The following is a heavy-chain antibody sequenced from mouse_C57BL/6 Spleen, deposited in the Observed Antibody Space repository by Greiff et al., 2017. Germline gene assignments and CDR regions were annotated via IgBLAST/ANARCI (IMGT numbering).Heavy chain of an antibody. Sequence: QVQLQQPGAELVKPGASVKLSCKASGYTFTSYWMQWVKQRPGQGLEWIGEIDPSDSYTNYNQKFKGKATLTVDTSSSTAYMQLSSLTSEDSAVYYCARQPHTGYAMDYWGQGTSVTVSS. J-gene: IGHJ4*01. CDR1: GYTFTSYW. V-gene: IGHV1-50*01. CDR2: IDPSDSYT. CDR3: ARQPHTGYAMDY. D-gene: IGHD6-1*01.